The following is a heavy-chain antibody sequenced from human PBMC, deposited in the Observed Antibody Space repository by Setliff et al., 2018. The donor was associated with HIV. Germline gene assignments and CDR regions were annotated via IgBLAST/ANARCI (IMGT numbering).Heavy chain of an antibody. CDR2: IYTTGST. J-gene: IGHJ3*02. CDR3: AKTSVGATGLYAFDI. Sequence: SETLSLTCTVSGGSISSGSYYWSWIRQPAGKGLEWIGHIYTTGSTNYNPSLKSRVTISADTSNNQFSLRLTSMTAADTAVYYCAKTSVGATGLYAFDIWGQGTMVTVSS. V-gene: IGHV4-61*09. CDR1: GGSISSGSYY. D-gene: IGHD1-26*01.